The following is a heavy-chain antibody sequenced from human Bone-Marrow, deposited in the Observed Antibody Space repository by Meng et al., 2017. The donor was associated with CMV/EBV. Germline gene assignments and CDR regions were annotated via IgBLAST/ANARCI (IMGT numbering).Heavy chain of an antibody. V-gene: IGHV4-61*01. J-gene: IGHJ3*02. D-gene: IGHD4/OR15-4a*01. Sequence: ESLKISCTVSGGSVNSARYYWSWIRQPPGKALEWIGYIYYGGSTNYNPSLKSRVTISVDTSKNQFSLKMTSVTAADTAVYYCARHDYYDAFDIWGQGTMVTVSS. CDR2: IYYGGST. CDR1: GGSVNSARYY. CDR3: ARHDYYDAFDI.